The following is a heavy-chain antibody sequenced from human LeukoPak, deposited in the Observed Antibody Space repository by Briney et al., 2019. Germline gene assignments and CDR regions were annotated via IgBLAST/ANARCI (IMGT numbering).Heavy chain of an antibody. CDR2: ISGNGGDI. Sequence: GGSLRLSCAASGFTFSDNYMTWVRQAPGKGLEWLSYISGNGGDIQYADSVKGRFTMARYNAKNLLYLQMDSLRVEDTAIYYCARDPRTVRIWGQGTLVTVSS. V-gene: IGHV3-11*04. CDR3: ARDPRTVRI. CDR1: GFTFSDNY. J-gene: IGHJ4*02. D-gene: IGHD1-1*01.